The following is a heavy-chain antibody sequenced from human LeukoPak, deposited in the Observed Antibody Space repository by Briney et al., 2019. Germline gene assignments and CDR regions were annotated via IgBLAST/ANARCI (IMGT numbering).Heavy chain of an antibody. J-gene: IGHJ4*02. CDR2: IYTSGGT. Sequence: SQTLSLTCTVSGGSISSGSYYWSWIRQPAGKGLEWIGRIYTSGGTNYNPSLKSRVTISVDTSKNQFSLKLSSVTAADTAVYYCARARKSSGWDNPDYWGQGTLVTVSS. CDR3: ARARKSSGWDNPDY. V-gene: IGHV4-61*02. CDR1: GGSISSGSYY. D-gene: IGHD6-19*01.